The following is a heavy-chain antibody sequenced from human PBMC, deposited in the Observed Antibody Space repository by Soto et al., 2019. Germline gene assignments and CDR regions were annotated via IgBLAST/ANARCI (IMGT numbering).Heavy chain of an antibody. CDR3: ARGRVGWSGYDPLDY. V-gene: IGHV3-48*03. J-gene: IGHJ4*02. D-gene: IGHD5-12*01. Sequence: GGSLRLSCAVSGFTFSSYEVNWVRQAPGKGLEWVSYTSSGDSTIYYADSVKGRFTISRDNAKNSLYLQMNNLTAEDTAVYYCARGRVGWSGYDPLDYWGQGTLVTASS. CDR1: GFTFSSYE. CDR2: TSSGDSTI.